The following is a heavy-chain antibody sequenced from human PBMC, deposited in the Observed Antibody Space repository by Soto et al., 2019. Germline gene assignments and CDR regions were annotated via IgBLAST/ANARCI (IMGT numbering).Heavy chain of an antibody. Sequence: QLQLQESGPGLVKPSETLSLTCTVSGGSISSSSYYWGWIRQPPGKGLEWIGSIYYSGSTYYNPSLTSRVTISVDTSKNQFSLKLSSVTAADTAVYYCARDLTTVVTLRNNWFDPWGQGTLVTVSS. V-gene: IGHV4-39*01. D-gene: IGHD4-17*01. CDR3: ARDLTTVVTLRNNWFDP. J-gene: IGHJ5*02. CDR2: IYYSGST. CDR1: GGSISSSSYY.